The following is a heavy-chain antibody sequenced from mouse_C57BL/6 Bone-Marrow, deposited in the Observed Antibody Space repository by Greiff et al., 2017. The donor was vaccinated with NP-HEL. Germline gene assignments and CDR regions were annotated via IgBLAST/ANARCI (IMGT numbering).Heavy chain of an antibody. CDR2: ISSGGSYT. CDR1: GFTFSSYG. CDR3: ARDTTVPPFAY. Sequence: EVKVVESGGDLVKPGGSLKLSCAASGFTFSSYGMSWVRQTPDKRLEWVATISSGGSYTYYPDSVKGRFTISRDNAKNTLYLQMSSLKSEDTAMYYCARDTTVPPFAYWGQGTLVTVSA. D-gene: IGHD1-1*01. V-gene: IGHV5-6*01. J-gene: IGHJ3*01.